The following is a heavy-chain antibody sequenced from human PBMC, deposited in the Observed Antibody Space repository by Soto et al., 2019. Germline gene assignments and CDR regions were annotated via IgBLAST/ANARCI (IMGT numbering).Heavy chain of an antibody. V-gene: IGHV3-23*05. CDR2: IDNSGTRT. CDR3: VSWLSAHFDY. D-gene: IGHD6-19*01. Sequence: EVQLLESGGRLVQPGQSLRLSCAASPVGFSGLGMSWVRQAPGKGLEWVSTIDNSGTRTHYAESVKGRFTISRDTSKYTLDLQMDYLRAEDTALYHCVSWLSAHFDYWGRGTLVTVSS. J-gene: IGHJ4*02. CDR1: PVGFSGLG.